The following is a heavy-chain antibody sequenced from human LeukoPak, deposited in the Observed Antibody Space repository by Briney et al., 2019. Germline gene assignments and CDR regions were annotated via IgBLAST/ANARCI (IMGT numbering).Heavy chain of an antibody. V-gene: IGHV3-23*01. Sequence: GGSLRLSCAASGFTFSSYAMSWVRQAPGKGLEWVSAISGSGGSTYYADSVKGRFTISRDNSKNTLYLQMNSLRAEDTAVYYCAKDGRKYSGSPNWFDPWGQGTLVTVSS. CDR1: GFTFSSYA. CDR3: AKDGRKYSGSPNWFDP. CDR2: ISGSGGST. D-gene: IGHD1-26*01. J-gene: IGHJ5*02.